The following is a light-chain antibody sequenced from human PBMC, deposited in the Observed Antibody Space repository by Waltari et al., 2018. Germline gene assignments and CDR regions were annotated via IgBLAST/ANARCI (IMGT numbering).Light chain of an antibody. CDR3: CSYAGRYTSV. CDR1: NSDVGPYNY. J-gene: IGLJ2*01. Sequence: QSALTQPRSVSGSPGQSVTLSCTGPNSDVGPYNYVSWYQQRPGKPPKLVIYGVAKRPSEVPDRFSGSKAGNTASLTISGLQADDEADYYCCSYAGRYTSVFGGGTKVTVL. CDR2: GVA. V-gene: IGLV2-11*01.